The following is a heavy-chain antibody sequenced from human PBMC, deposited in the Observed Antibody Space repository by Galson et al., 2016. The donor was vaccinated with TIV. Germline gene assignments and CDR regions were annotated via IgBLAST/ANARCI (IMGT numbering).Heavy chain of an antibody. CDR2: ISGGGGSS. V-gene: IGHV3-23*01. CDR1: GFTFSSYA. Sequence: SLRLSCAASGFTFSSYALTWVRQAPGKGLEWVSAISGGGGSSYYGDSVKGRFTISRDNSEMMLYLQMNSLRAEDTAVYYCAKVPSSGFSYYYGIDVWGQGTTVTVS. D-gene: IGHD3-22*01. J-gene: IGHJ6*02. CDR3: AKVPSSGFSYYYGIDV.